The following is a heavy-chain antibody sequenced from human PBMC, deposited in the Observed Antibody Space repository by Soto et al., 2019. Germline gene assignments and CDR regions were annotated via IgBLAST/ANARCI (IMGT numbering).Heavy chain of an antibody. CDR2: ISSSSSYI. J-gene: IGHJ4*02. CDR1: GFTFSSYS. Sequence: EVQLVESGGGLVKPGGSLRLSCAASGFTFSSYSMNWVRQAPGKGLEWVSSISSSSSYIYYADSVKGRFTISRDNAKNSLYLQMNSLRAEDTAVYYCARDNYDFWSGYFSYWGQGTLVTVSS. D-gene: IGHD3-3*01. V-gene: IGHV3-21*01. CDR3: ARDNYDFWSGYFSY.